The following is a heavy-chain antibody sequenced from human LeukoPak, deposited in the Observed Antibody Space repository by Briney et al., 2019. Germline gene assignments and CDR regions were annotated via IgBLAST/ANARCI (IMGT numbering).Heavy chain of an antibody. D-gene: IGHD2-15*01. CDR1: GYTFTGYY. J-gene: IGHJ5*02. V-gene: IGHV1-2*02. CDR3: ARDLGYCSGGSCLNLNWFDP. CDR2: INPNSGGT. Sequence: ASVKVSCKASGYTFTGYYMHWVRQAPGQGLEWMGWINPNSGGTNYAQKFQGRVTMTRDTSISTAYMELSSLRSEDTAVYYCARDLGYCSGGSCLNLNWFDPWGQGTLVTVSS.